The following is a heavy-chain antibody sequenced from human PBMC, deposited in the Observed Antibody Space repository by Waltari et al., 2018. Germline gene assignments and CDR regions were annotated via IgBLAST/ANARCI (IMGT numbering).Heavy chain of an antibody. V-gene: IGHV1-58*01. J-gene: IGHJ3*02. CDR1: GFTFTSSA. CDR2: IVVGSGNT. CDR3: AGTYSSGFTVAFDI. Sequence: QMQLVQSGPEVKKPGTSVKVSCKASGFTFTSSAVQWVRQARGKRLEWIGWIVVGSGNTNYAQKFQERVTITRDMSTSTAYMELSSLRSEDTAVYYCAGTYSSGFTVAFDIWGQGTMVTVSS. D-gene: IGHD6-19*01.